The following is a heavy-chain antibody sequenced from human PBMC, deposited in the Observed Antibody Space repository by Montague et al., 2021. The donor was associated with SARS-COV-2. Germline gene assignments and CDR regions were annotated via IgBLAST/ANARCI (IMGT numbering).Heavy chain of an antibody. CDR3: VRHPQYDGLNGPPDF. CDR1: GVSVTDYY. CDR2: VLYNKGT. D-gene: IGHD3-9*01. Sequence: SETLSLTCTVSGVSVTDYYWSWIRQPPGKGLEWVGDVLYNKGTNFNPSLKGRVAISVDTSKNQFSLKLTSVTAADTAFYYCVRHPQYDGLNGPPDFWDQGTLATVSS. V-gene: IGHV4-59*08. J-gene: IGHJ4*02.